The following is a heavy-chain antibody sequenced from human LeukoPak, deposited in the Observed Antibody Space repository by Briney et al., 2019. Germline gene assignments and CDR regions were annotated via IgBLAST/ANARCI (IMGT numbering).Heavy chain of an antibody. J-gene: IGHJ6*02. V-gene: IGHV4-38-2*02. CDR1: GFSISSGYY. CDR2: MYHTGNT. CDR3: TRALFMDYYYYGVDV. Sequence: SETLSLTCTVSGFSISSGYYWGWIRPSPGKGLEWIGSMYHTGNTPYNPSFRSRVTISVDTSKNQCSLNLRSVTAADTAVYYCTRALFMDYYYYGVDVWGRGTTVTVSS.